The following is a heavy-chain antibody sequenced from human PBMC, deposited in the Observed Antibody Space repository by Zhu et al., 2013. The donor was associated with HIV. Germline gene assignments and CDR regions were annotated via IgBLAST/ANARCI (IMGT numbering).Heavy chain of an antibody. CDR1: GYSISSGYY. V-gene: IGHV4-38-2*01. CDR3: ARVSTVTGYSSSWNYGWFDP. Sequence: QVQLQESGPGLVKPSETLSLTCAVSGYSISSGYYWGWIRQPPGKGLEWIGSIYHSGSTYYNPSLKSRVTISVDTSKNQFSLKLSSVTAADTAVYYCARVSTVTGYSSSWNYGWFDPWGQGTLVTVSS. J-gene: IGHJ5*02. D-gene: IGHD6-13*01. CDR2: IYHSGST.